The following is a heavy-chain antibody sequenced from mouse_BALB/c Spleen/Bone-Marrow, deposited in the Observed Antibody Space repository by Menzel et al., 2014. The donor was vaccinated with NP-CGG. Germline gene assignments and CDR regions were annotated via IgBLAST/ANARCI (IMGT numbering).Heavy chain of an antibody. CDR1: GYAFSSSW. CDR2: IYPGDGDT. V-gene: IGHV1-82*01. Sequence: QVQLKESGPELVKPGASVKISCKASGYAFSSSWMNWVKQRPGQGLEWIGRIYPGDGDTKYNGKFKGKATLTADKSSSTAYMQLNSLTSVDSAVYFCARPLNWDPYAMDYWGQGTSVTVSS. D-gene: IGHD4-1*02. CDR3: ARPLNWDPYAMDY. J-gene: IGHJ4*01.